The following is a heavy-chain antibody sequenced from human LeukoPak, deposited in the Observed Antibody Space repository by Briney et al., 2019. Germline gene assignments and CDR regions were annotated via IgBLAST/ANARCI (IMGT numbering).Heavy chain of an antibody. Sequence: GGSLRLSCAASGFTFSNAWMNWVRQAPGKGLEWVGRIKSKTEGGTTDYAAPVKGRFTISRDDSKNTLYLQMNSLRTEDTAVYYCTTRVSSGDFDYWGQGTLVTVSS. CDR3: TTRVSSGDFDY. CDR2: IKSKTEGGTT. V-gene: IGHV3-15*07. J-gene: IGHJ4*02. CDR1: GFTFSNAW. D-gene: IGHD6-6*01.